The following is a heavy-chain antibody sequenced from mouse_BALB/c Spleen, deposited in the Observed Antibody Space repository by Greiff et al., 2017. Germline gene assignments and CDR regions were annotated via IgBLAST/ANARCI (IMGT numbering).Heavy chain of an antibody. J-gene: IGHJ1*01. V-gene: IGHV1S132*01. Sequence: VQGVESGAELVKPGASVKLSCKTSGYTFTSYWIPWVKQRPGQGLGWIGEIFPGTGTTYYNEKFKGKVTLTRDTSSSTAYMQLSSLTSEDSAVYYCARKEGNYRYFDVWGAGTTVTVSS. CDR3: ARKEGNYRYFDV. CDR1: GYTFTSYW. CDR2: IFPGTGTT.